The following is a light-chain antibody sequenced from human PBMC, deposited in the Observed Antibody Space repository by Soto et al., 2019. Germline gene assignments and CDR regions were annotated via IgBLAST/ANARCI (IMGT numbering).Light chain of an antibody. V-gene: IGLV2-11*01. J-gene: IGLJ1*01. Sequence: QSALTQPRSVSGSPGQSVTVSCIGTSSDVGGYKSVSWYQQYPGKAPKLMIYDVSERPSGVPNRFSVSKSGNTASLTISGLQDEDEADYYCCSYVGSYSYVFGTGTKVTVL. CDR2: DVS. CDR3: CSYVGSYSYV. CDR1: SSDVGGYKS.